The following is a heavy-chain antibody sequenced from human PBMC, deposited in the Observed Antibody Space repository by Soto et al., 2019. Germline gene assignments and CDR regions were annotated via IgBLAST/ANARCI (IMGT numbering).Heavy chain of an antibody. J-gene: IGHJ6*02. CDR3: ARRGSSSVQYYYYYYGMDV. CDR2: IIPIFGTA. CDR1: GGTFSSYA. D-gene: IGHD6-6*01. V-gene: IGHV1-69*13. Sequence: SVKVSCKASGGTFSSYAISWVRQAPGQGLEWMGGIIPIFGTANYAQKFQGRVTITADESTSTAYMELSSLRSEDTAVYYCARRGSSSVQYYYYYYGMDVWGQGTTVTVSS.